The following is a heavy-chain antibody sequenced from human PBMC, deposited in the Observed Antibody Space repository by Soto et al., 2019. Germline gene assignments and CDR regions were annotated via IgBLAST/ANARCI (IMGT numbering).Heavy chain of an antibody. CDR1: GASISSNNYY. CDR3: ARAVASKFDH. V-gene: IGHV4-39*02. D-gene: IGHD5-12*01. J-gene: IGHJ5*02. Sequence: PXETLSLTCAVAGASISSNNYYWDWIRQPPGKGLEWIGTIYYSGNTFYNPSLKSRVTISVDTSKNQFSLKLNSVTAADTAMYYCARAVASKFDHWGQGTLVTVSS. CDR2: IYYSGNT.